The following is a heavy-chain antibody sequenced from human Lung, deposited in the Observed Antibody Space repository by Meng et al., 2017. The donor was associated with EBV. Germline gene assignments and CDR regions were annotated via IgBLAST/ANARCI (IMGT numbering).Heavy chain of an antibody. CDR2: IYHSGST. D-gene: IGHD3-10*01. Sequence: LQRQDPGSVTVKPPQTPSLTCAVSGCSISSGCYPWSWIRQPTGKGLEWIGYIYHSGSTYYNPSLKSRVTISVDRSKNQFSLKLSSVTAADTAVYYCARGITMVRGVPGHWFDPWGQGTLVTVSS. CDR1: GCSISSGCYP. V-gene: IGHV4-30-2*01. J-gene: IGHJ5*02. CDR3: ARGITMVRGVPGHWFDP.